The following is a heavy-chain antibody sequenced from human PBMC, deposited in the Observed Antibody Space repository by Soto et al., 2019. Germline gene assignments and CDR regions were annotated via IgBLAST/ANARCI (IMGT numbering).Heavy chain of an antibody. J-gene: IGHJ4*02. V-gene: IGHV3-15*01. CDR3: TSLYYGH. Sequence: GGSLRLSCAASEFTFTNAWLSWVRQAPGKGLEWVGRIKSKTAGGTTDYAAPVHGRSTISRDESRNKRYLQMNRLKTEDTAVYYCTSLYYGHWGQGTRVTVSS. CDR1: EFTFTNAW. D-gene: IGHD4-17*01. CDR2: IKSKTAGGTT.